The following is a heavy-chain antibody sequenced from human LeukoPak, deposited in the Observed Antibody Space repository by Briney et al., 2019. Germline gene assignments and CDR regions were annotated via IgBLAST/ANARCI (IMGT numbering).Heavy chain of an antibody. CDR3: AREGLNYFYYYMDV. CDR2: TYYRSEWYN. Sequence: SQTLSLTCAISGDSVSSDSAAWNWIRQSPSRGLEWLGRTYYRSEWYNDYAVSVKSRISINPDTSKNQFSLQLNSVTPEDTAVYYCAREGLNYFYYYMDVWGKGTTVTVSS. V-gene: IGHV6-1*01. CDR1: GDSVSSDSAA. J-gene: IGHJ6*03.